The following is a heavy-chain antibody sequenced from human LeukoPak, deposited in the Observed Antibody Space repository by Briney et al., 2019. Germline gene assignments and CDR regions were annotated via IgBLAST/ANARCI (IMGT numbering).Heavy chain of an antibody. CDR2: IRVDNGHT. CDR3: ARVGNYIVDY. CDR1: GYMFANYG. J-gene: IGHJ4*02. V-gene: IGHV1-18*01. D-gene: IGHD5-12*01. Sequence: ASVKVSCKASGYMFANYGITWVRQAPGQGLEWVGWIRVDNGHTNHAQNFQGRVTMTTDTSTSTAYMEVRSLRPDDTAVYYCARVGNYIVDYGGRGPLVPVSS.